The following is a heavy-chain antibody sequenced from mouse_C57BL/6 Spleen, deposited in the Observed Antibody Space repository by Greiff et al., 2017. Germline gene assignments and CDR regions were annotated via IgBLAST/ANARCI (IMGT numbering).Heavy chain of an antibody. CDR1: AYSITSGYY. Sequence: EVQLQQSGPGLVKPSQSLSLTCSVTAYSITSGYYWNWIRQFPGNKLEWMGYISYDGSNNYNPSLKNRISITRDTSKNQFFLKLNSVTTEDTATYYCARGTDGYYGYFDVWGTGTTVTVSS. CDR2: ISYDGSN. J-gene: IGHJ1*03. CDR3: ARGTDGYYGYFDV. V-gene: IGHV3-6*01. D-gene: IGHD2-3*01.